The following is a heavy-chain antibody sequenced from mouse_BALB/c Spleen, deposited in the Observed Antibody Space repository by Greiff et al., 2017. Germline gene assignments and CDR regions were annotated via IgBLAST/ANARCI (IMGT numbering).Heavy chain of an antibody. Sequence: EVHLVESGGGLVQPGGSRKLSCAASGFTFSSFGMHWVRQAPEKGLEWVAYISSGSSTIYYADTVKGRFTISRDNPKNTLFLQMTSLRSEDTAMYYCAPYGSSYGWFAYWGQGTLVTVSA. CDR2: ISSGSSTI. CDR3: APYGSSYGWFAY. V-gene: IGHV5-17*02. D-gene: IGHD1-1*01. CDR1: GFTFSSFG. J-gene: IGHJ3*01.